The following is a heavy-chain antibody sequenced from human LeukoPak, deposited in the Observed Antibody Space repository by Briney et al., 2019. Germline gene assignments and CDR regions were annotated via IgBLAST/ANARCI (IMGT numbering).Heavy chain of an antibody. V-gene: IGHV1-18*01. Sequence: ASVKVSCKASGYTFTSYDINWVRQAPGQGLEWMGWISSYNGNTNYAQKLKGRVTMTTETSTSTAYMELRSLRSDDTAVYYCARVTLSEIVVFDIWGQGTMVTVSS. J-gene: IGHJ3*02. CDR1: GYTFTSYD. CDR2: ISSYNGNT. CDR3: ARVTLSEIVVFDI. D-gene: IGHD2-15*01.